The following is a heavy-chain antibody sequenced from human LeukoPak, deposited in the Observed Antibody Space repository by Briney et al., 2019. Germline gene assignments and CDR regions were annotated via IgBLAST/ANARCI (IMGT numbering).Heavy chain of an antibody. CDR1: GYTFTSYG. D-gene: IGHD3-10*01. V-gene: IGHV1-18*01. J-gene: IGHJ4*02. CDR2: ISTYSANT. CDR3: VRGSFSINPFDY. Sequence: ASVKVSCKASGYTFTSYGISWVRQAPGQGLEWMGWISTYSANTNYAQKLQGRVTMTTDTSTSTVHMELRSLRSDDTAVYYCVRGSFSINPFDYWGQGTLVTVSS.